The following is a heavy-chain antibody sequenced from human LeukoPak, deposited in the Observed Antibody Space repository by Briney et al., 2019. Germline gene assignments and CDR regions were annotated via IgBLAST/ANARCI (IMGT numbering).Heavy chain of an antibody. CDR2: IYYSGST. J-gene: IGHJ6*02. V-gene: IGHV4-61*08. CDR1: GGSISSGGYY. CDR3: ARAGMWGGDYYYYGMDV. D-gene: IGHD3-16*01. Sequence: SETLSLTCTVSGGSISSGGYYWSWIRQHPGKGLEWIGYIYYSGSTNYNPSLKSRVTISVDTSKNQFSLKLSSVTAADTAVYYCARAGMWGGDYYYYGMDVWGQGTTVTVSS.